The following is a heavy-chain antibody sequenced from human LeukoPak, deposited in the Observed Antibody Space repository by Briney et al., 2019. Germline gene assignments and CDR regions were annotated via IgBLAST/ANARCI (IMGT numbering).Heavy chain of an antibody. J-gene: IGHJ4*02. CDR1: GYTFTGYY. CDR3: ATVTTHRTGLDY. Sequence: ASVKVSCKASGYTFTGYYMHWVRQAPGQGLEWMGWINPNSGGTNYAQKFQGRVTMTRDTSISTAYMELSRLRSDDTAVYYCATVTTHRTGLDYWGQGTLVTVSS. D-gene: IGHD4-17*01. V-gene: IGHV1-2*02. CDR2: INPNSGGT.